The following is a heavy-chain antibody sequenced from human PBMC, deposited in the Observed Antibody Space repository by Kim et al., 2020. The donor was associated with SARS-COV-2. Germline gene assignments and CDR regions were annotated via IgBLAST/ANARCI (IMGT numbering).Heavy chain of an antibody. CDR2: INPTGDGT. Sequence: ASVKVSCKASGYTFSSHYMHWLRQAPGQGLEWMAIINPTGDGTYYAQKFQGRLTVTRDTSTNTLHMELSSLISEDTAIYFCTREKPKTLDYWGQGTPVTV. CDR1: GYTFSSHY. CDR3: TREKPKTLDY. J-gene: IGHJ4*02. V-gene: IGHV1-46*01.